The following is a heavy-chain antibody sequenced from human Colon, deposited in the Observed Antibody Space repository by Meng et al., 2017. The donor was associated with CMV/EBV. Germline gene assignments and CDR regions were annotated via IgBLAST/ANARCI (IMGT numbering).Heavy chain of an antibody. CDR1: GFTFRNHA. V-gene: IGHV3-23*03. D-gene: IGHD3-10*01. CDR2: IYAGGRST. Sequence: GSLKISCAASGFTFRNHAMSWVRQAPGKGLEWVSVIYAGGRSTYFADSVKGRFIISRDDSKNTLYMEMNSLRAEDTAVYYCAKGSSEFLYYGMDVWGQGTTVTVSS. J-gene: IGHJ6*02. CDR3: AKGSSEFLYYGMDV.